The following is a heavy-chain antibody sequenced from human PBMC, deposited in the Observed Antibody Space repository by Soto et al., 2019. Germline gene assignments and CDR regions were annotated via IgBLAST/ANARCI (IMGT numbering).Heavy chain of an antibody. CDR2: INHSGST. Sequence: KPSETLSLTCAVYGGSFSGYYRSWIRQPPGKGLEWIGEINHSGSTNYNPSLKSRVTISVDTSKNQFSLKLSSVTAADTAVYYCARGSLVIMGYYYYGMDVWGQGTTVTVSS. V-gene: IGHV4-34*01. D-gene: IGHD3-3*01. J-gene: IGHJ6*02. CDR3: ARGSLVIMGYYYYGMDV. CDR1: GGSFSGYY.